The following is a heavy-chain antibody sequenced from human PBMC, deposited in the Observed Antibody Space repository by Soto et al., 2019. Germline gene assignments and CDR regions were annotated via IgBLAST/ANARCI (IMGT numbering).Heavy chain of an antibody. Sequence: PSQTLSLTCAISGDSVSNNSAAWNWIRQSPSRGLEWLGMTYYKSKWYDDYAGSVRSRIIIKPDTSKNLISLQLNTVTPEDTAVYYCARGRRGDVGRFDSWGQGTLVTVPS. CDR2: TYYKSKWYD. J-gene: IGHJ4*02. CDR3: ARGRRGDVGRFDS. V-gene: IGHV6-1*01. CDR1: GDSVSNNSAA. D-gene: IGHD2-21*01.